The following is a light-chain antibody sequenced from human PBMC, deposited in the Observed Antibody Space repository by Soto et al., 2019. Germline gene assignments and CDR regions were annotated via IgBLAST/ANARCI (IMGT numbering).Light chain of an antibody. V-gene: IGLV1-40*01. J-gene: IGLJ1*01. CDR1: SSDIGAGYR. CDR2: DNT. Sequence: QSVLTQPPSVSGAPGERVTISCTGSSSDIGAGYRVRWYQQVPGTAPKLLIYDNTNRPSGVSVRFSGSKSGTSASLAISGLQAEDEADYYCQSSDSSLNVFGTGTKVTVL. CDR3: QSSDSSLNV.